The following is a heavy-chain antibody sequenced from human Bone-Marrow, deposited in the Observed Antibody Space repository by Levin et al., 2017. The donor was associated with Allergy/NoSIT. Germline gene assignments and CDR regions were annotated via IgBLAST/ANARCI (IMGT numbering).Heavy chain of an antibody. V-gene: IGHV4-34*01. CDR3: ARSGGNYGANAFDI. J-gene: IGHJ3*02. Sequence: SSETLSLTCTMYGGSFSTYSWNWIRQSPGRGLEWIGEITHSGRTNYNPSLKSRVTISVVTSKNQLSLKLTSVTAADTAVYYCARSGGNYGANAFDIWGQGTMVTVSS. CDR2: ITHSGRT. D-gene: IGHD4/OR15-4a*01. CDR1: GGSFSTYS.